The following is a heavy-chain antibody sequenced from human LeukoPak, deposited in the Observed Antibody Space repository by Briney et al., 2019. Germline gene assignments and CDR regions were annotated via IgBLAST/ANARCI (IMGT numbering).Heavy chain of an antibody. CDR3: ACSDGSGSGDY. D-gene: IGHD2-15*01. V-gene: IGHV3-43*02. CDR1: GFTFDDYA. Sequence: GGSLRLSCAVSGFTFDDYAMHWVRQAPGKGLEWVSLISGDGGSTYYADSVKGRFTISRDNSKNSLYLQMNSLRTEDTALYYCACSDGSGSGDYWGQGTLVTVSS. J-gene: IGHJ4*02. CDR2: ISGDGGST.